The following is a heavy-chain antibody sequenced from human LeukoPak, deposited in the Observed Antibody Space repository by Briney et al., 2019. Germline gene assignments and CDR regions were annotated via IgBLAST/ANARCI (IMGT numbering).Heavy chain of an antibody. CDR2: IIPIFGTA. CDR1: GYTFTSYG. CDR3: ARGVVVPAATTVEYYYMDV. J-gene: IGHJ6*03. V-gene: IGHV1-69*05. Sequence: ASVKVSCKASGYTFTSYGISWVRQAPGQGLEWMGGIIPIFGTANYAQKFQGRVTITTDESTSTAYMELSSLRSEDTAVYYCARGVVVPAATTVEYYYMDVWGKGTTVTVSS. D-gene: IGHD2-2*01.